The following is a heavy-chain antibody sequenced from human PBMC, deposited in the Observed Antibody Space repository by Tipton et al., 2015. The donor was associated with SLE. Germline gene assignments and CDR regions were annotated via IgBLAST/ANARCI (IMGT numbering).Heavy chain of an antibody. D-gene: IGHD3-3*01. CDR3: ARVKAFYDLWSGFDY. CDR2: IYYSGST. J-gene: IGHJ4*02. V-gene: IGHV4-31*03. Sequence: TLSLTCTVSGGSISSVGYYWSWIRQHPGKGLEWIGHIYYSGSTFHNPSVRSGVTISVDTSKNQFSLKLSSVTGADTAVYYCARVKAFYDLWSGFDYWGQGILVSVSS. CDR1: GGSISSVGYY.